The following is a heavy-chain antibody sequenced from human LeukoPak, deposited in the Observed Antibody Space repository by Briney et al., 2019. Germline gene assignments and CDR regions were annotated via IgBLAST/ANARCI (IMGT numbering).Heavy chain of an antibody. Sequence: GGSLRLSCAASGFTFSSYWMSWVRQAPGKGLEWVANIKLDGSEKYYVDSVKGRFTISRDNSKNTLYLQMSSLRAEDTAVYYCAKDRMGAIMYFDDWGQGTLVTVSS. CDR2: IKLDGSEK. CDR1: GFTFSSYW. CDR3: AKDRMGAIMYFDD. J-gene: IGHJ4*02. V-gene: IGHV3-7*03. D-gene: IGHD3-10*01.